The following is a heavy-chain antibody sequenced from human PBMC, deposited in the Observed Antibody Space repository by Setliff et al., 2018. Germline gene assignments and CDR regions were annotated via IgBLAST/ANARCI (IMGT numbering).Heavy chain of an antibody. CDR3: ARDPLYSGSYGPEFYFDY. V-gene: IGHV1-18*01. CDR2: ISGYNGNT. CDR1: GYTFTSYG. Sequence: ASVKVSCKASGYTFTSYGISWVRQAPGQGLEWMGWISGYNGNTNYAQNFQGRVTMATDTSTSTAYMELRSLRSDDTAVYYCARDPLYSGSYGPEFYFDYWGQGTLVTVSS. J-gene: IGHJ4*02. D-gene: IGHD1-26*01.